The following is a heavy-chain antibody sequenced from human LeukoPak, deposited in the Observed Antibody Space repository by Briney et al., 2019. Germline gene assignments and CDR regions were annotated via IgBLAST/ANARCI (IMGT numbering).Heavy chain of an antibody. V-gene: IGHV4-59*12. Sequence: PSETLSLTCTVSGDSISSYYWSWIRQPPGKGLEWIGYIYYSGSTKYNPSLKSRVSISVDTSKSQFSLKLSSVTAADTAVYYCARDSGMTQGMDVWGQGTTVTVSS. J-gene: IGHJ6*02. CDR3: ARDSGMTQGMDV. CDR1: GDSISSYY. D-gene: IGHD1-14*01. CDR2: IYYSGST.